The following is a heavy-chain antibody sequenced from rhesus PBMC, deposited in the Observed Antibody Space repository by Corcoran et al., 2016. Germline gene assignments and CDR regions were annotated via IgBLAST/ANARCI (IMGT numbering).Heavy chain of an antibody. D-gene: IGHD5-30*01. CDR2: ISPYSGNR. CDR3: TREETVRGNRFDV. Sequence: QVQLVQSGAEIKQPGASVKLSCKASGYTFTTSYIHWLRQAPGQGREWIGLISPYSGNRDYAQNFQGRVTITTDTSTNTGYLELTSLRSEDTAVYYCTREETVRGNRFDVWGPGVLVTVSS. CDR1: GYTFTTSY. V-gene: IGHV1-180*01. J-gene: IGHJ5-1*01.